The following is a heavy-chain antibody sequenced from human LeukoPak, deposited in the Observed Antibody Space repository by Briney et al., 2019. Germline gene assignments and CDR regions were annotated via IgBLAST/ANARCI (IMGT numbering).Heavy chain of an antibody. J-gene: IGHJ4*02. D-gene: IGHD3-9*01. V-gene: IGHV3-30*18. CDR1: GFTSSSYG. Sequence: GGSLRLSCAASGFTSSSYGMHWVRQAPGKGLEWVAVISYDGSNKYYADSVKGRFTISRDNSKNTLYLQMNSLRAEDTAVYYCAKEEAGSRVLRYFDWLSGPFDYWGQGTLVTVSS. CDR3: AKEEAGSRVLRYFDWLSGPFDY. CDR2: ISYDGSNK.